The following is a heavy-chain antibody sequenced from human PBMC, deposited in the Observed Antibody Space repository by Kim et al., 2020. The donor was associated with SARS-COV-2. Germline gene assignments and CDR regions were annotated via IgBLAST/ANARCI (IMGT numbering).Heavy chain of an antibody. V-gene: IGHV3-23*01. CDR1: AVTFSSYA. Sequence: GESLKISCAASAVTFSSYAMSWVRQAPGKGLEWVSTVSPSGSTYYGDSVKGRFTISRDNFKNMLYLQMNSLRAEDTALYYCAQPLSSSWYGMDVWGQGTT. J-gene: IGHJ6*02. CDR2: VSPSGST. CDR3: AQPLSSSWYGMDV. D-gene: IGHD6-13*01.